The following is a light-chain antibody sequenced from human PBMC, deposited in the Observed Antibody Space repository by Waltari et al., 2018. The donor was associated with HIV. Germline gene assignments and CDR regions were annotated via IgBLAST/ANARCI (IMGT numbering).Light chain of an antibody. CDR2: LGS. CDR3: MQALQTPYN. V-gene: IGKV2-28*01. J-gene: IGKJ2*01. Sequence: DIVMTQSPVSLPVTPGEPASISCRSSQSLLHSDGNNHLDWYVRKTGQSPQLLIYLGSNRASGVPDRFSGIGSDTDFTLKISRVDAEDVWVYYCMQALQTPYNFCQGTKLQIK. CDR1: QSLLHSDGNNH.